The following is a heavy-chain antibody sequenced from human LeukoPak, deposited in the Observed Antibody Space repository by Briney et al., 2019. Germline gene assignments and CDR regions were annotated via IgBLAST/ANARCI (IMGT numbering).Heavy chain of an antibody. Sequence: GGSLRLSCAASGFTFSSYSMNWVRQAPGRGLEWVASISSSSSYRYYADSVKGRFTISRDNAKNSLYLQMNSLRAEDTAVYYCARDFFGGIAAVGTDFDYWGQGTLVTVSS. V-gene: IGHV3-21*01. D-gene: IGHD6-13*01. CDR3: ARDFFGGIAAVGTDFDY. CDR1: GFTFSSYS. CDR2: ISSSSSYR. J-gene: IGHJ4*02.